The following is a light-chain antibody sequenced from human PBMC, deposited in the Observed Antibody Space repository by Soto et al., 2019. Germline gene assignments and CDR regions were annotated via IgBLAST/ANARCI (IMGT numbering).Light chain of an antibody. J-gene: IGLJ2*01. CDR1: SSDVGGYNY. CDR2: DVS. V-gene: IGLV2-14*03. Sequence: QSALTQPASVSGSPGQSITISCTGTSSDVGGYNYVYWYQQHTGKAPKLIIYDVSNRPSGVSNRFSGSKSGNTASLTISGRQADDEADYYCSSYSSSSTLVFGGGTKLTVL. CDR3: SSYSSSSTLV.